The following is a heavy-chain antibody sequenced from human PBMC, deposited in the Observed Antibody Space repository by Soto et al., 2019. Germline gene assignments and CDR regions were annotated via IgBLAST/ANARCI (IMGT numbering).Heavy chain of an antibody. CDR2: INHSGST. V-gene: IGHV4-34*01. D-gene: IGHD3-16*02. CDR1: GGSFSGYY. J-gene: IGHJ4*02. Sequence: SETLSLTCAVYGGSFSGYYWSWIRQPPGKGLEWIGEINHSGSTNYNPSLKSRVTISVDTSKNQFSLKLSSVTAADTAVYYCARSEYYDYIWGSYRFGYWGQGTLVTVSS. CDR3: ARSEYYDYIWGSYRFGY.